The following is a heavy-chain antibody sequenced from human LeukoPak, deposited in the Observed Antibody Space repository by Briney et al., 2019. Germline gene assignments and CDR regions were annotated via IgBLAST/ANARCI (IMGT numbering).Heavy chain of an antibody. V-gene: IGHV4-4*07. Sequence: TSETLSLTCIVSGGSISSYFRSWIRQPAGKGLEWIGRIYSSGSTNYNPSLKSRVTISVDTSKNQFSLKLSSVTAADTAVYYCARGVYIAAAQYGYWGQGTLVTVSS. CDR1: GGSISSYF. CDR2: IYSSGST. CDR3: ARGVYIAAAQYGY. D-gene: IGHD6-13*01. J-gene: IGHJ4*02.